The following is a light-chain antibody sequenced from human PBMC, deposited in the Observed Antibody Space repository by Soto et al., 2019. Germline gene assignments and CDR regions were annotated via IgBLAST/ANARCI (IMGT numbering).Light chain of an antibody. V-gene: IGLV4-69*01. Sequence: QLVLTQSPSASASLGASVKLTCTLSSGHSSNTVAWHQQQPEKGPRQLIKLYSDGSYTRGDGIPDRFSGSSSGAERYLTISTLQSEDEADYYCQAWGTGFKVFGGGTKLTVL. J-gene: IGLJ3*02. CDR3: QAWGTGFKV. CDR1: SGHSSNT. CDR2: LYSDGSY.